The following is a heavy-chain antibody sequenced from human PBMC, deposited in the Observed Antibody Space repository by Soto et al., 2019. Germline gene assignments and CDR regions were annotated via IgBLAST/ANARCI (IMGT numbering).Heavy chain of an antibody. J-gene: IGHJ3*01. D-gene: IGHD5-18*01. V-gene: IGHV1-46*01. CDR3: AREDTANGGAFDV. Sequence: ASVKVSCKASGYTFITYYMNWVRQAPGQGLEWMGMINPSGGSTSYAQKFQDTATMTRDTSTSTVYMELSSLRSEDTAVYYCAREDTANGGAFDVWGQGTMVTVSS. CDR1: GYTFITYY. CDR2: INPSGGST.